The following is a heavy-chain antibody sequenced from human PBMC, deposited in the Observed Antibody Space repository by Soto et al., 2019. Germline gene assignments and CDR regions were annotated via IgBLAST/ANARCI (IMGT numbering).Heavy chain of an antibody. CDR1: GYTFTSYG. D-gene: IGHD3-16*02. V-gene: IGHV1-18*01. Sequence: ASVKVSCKASGYTFTSYGISWVRQAPGQGLECMGWISAYNGNTNYAQKLQGRVTMTTDTSTSTAYMELRSLRSDDTAVYYCARGGDYGWGSYRYTGFDYGMDVWGQGTTVTVSS. CDR3: ARGGDYGWGSYRYTGFDYGMDV. CDR2: ISAYNGNT. J-gene: IGHJ6*02.